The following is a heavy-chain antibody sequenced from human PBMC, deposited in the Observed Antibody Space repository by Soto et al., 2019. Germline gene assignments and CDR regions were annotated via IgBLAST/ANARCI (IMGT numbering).Heavy chain of an antibody. J-gene: IGHJ4*02. CDR2: VSHDGRNT. CDR1: GFTFSDYA. D-gene: IGHD6-19*01. CDR3: AKGGRQWLVTSDFNY. Sequence: VQLVESGGGMVQPGRSLRLSCAASGFTFSDYAMHWVRQAPGKGLEGVAGVSHDGRNTHYADSVKGRFTISRDSSKNTVSLEMTSLRAEDTAVYYCAKGGRQWLVTSDFNYWGQGALVTVSS. V-gene: IGHV3-30*18.